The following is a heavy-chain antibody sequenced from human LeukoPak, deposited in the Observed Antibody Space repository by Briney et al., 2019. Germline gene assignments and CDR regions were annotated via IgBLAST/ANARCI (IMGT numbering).Heavy chain of an antibody. J-gene: IGHJ4*02. D-gene: IGHD3-10*01. CDR3: ARHGGYYFDY. CDR2: IKQDGSEK. Sequence: GGSLRLSCTASGFTFGDYAMSWFRQAPGKGLEWVANIKQDGSEKYYVDSVKGRFTISRDNAKNSLYLQMNSLRAEDTAVYYCARHGGYYFDYWGQGTLVTVSS. V-gene: IGHV3-7*01. CDR1: GFTFGDYA.